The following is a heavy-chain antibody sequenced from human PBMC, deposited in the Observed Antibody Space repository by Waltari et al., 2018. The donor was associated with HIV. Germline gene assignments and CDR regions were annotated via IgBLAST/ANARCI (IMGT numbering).Heavy chain of an antibody. J-gene: IGHJ3*02. V-gene: IGHV5-51*03. CDR1: GYSFTSYW. CDR3: ARPSYSGSHHAFDI. CDR2: IYPGDSDT. Sequence: EVQLVQSGAEGKKPGESLKISCTGPGYSFTSYWIGCVRQLPGKGLEWMGIIYPGDSDTRYSPSFQGQVTISADKSISTAYLQWSSLKASDTAMYYCARPSYSGSHHAFDIWGQGTMVTVSS. D-gene: IGHD1-26*01.